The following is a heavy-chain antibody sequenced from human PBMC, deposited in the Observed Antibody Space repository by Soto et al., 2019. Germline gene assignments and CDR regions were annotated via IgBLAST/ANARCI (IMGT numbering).Heavy chain of an antibody. CDR1: GFSFSDYG. CDR2: IGFDGNKK. J-gene: IGHJ4*02. D-gene: IGHD6-25*01. CDR3: ATDQRKAIIHLFDH. Sequence: QVQLVESGGGVVQPGRSLRLSCAASGFSFSDYGMQWVRQAPGKGPEWVAVIGFDGNKKDYADSVKGRFTISRDNSKNTLYLQMNSLRAEDTAVYYCATDQRKAIIHLFDHWGQGTLVTVSP. V-gene: IGHV3-33*01.